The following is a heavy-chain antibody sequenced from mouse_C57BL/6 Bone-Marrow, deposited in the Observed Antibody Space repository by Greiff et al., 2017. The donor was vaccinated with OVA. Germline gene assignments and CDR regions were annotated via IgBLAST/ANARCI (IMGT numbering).Heavy chain of an antibody. CDR2: ISPRSGNT. D-gene: IGHD2-13*01. CDR1: GYTFTSYG. Sequence: QVQLQQSGAELARPGASVKLSCKASGYTFTSYGISWVKQRTGQGLEWIGEISPRSGNTYYNEKFKGKATLTADKSSSTAYMELRSLTSEDSAVYFCARDDSAWFAYWGQGTLVTVSA. J-gene: IGHJ3*01. V-gene: IGHV1-81*01. CDR3: ARDDSAWFAY.